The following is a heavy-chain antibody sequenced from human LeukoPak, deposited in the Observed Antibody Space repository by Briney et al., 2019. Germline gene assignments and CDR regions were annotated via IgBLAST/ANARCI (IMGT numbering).Heavy chain of an antibody. Sequence: GGSPRLSCAASGFTFSSYEMNWVRQAPGKGLEWVSYISSSGSTIYYADSVKGRFTISRDNAKNSLYLQMNSLRAEDTAVYYCARLSSSHAFDIWGQGTMVTVSS. V-gene: IGHV3-48*03. J-gene: IGHJ3*02. CDR2: ISSSGSTI. D-gene: IGHD6-6*01. CDR3: ARLSSSHAFDI. CDR1: GFTFSSYE.